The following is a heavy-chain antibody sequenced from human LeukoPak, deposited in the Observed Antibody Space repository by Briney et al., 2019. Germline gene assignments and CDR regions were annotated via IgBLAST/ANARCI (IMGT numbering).Heavy chain of an antibody. D-gene: IGHD5-24*01. J-gene: IGHJ6*03. CDR2: IIPIFGTA. Sequence: SVKVSCKASGGTFSSYAISWVRQAPGQGLEWMGGIIPIFGTANYAQKFQGRVTITTGESTSTAYMELSSLRSEDTAVYYCASRIPPARDGYNYRDYYYYYYMDVWGKGTTVTVSS. CDR3: ASRIPPARDGYNYRDYYYYYYMDV. V-gene: IGHV1-69*05. CDR1: GGTFSSYA.